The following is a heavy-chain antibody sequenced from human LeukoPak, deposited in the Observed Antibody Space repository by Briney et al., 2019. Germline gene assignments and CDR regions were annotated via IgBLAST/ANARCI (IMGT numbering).Heavy chain of an antibody. J-gene: IGHJ4*02. D-gene: IGHD3-3*01. V-gene: IGHV3-21*01. CDR1: GFTFSSYS. CDR2: ISSSSSYI. Sequence: GGSLRLSCAASGFTFSSYSMNWVRQAPGKGLEWVSSISSSSSYIYYVDSVKGRFTISRDNAKNSLYLQMNSLRAEDTAVYYCARVKTYYDFWSGYTAPFDYWGQGTLVTVSS. CDR3: ARVKTYYDFWSGYTAPFDY.